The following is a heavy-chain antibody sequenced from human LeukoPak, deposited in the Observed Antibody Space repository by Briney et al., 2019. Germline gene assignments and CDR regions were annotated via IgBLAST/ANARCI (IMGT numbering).Heavy chain of an antibody. V-gene: IGHV3-23*01. CDR2: ICGSGGST. Sequence: GGSLRLSCTASGFTFRSYDVIGVREAPGKGLIGVSTICGSGGSTYYADSVKGRFTISRDNSKNTLYLQMNSLRAEDTAVYYCAREASGWSNAFDIWGQGTMVTVSS. CDR1: GFTFRSYD. D-gene: IGHD6-19*01. CDR3: AREASGWSNAFDI. J-gene: IGHJ3*02.